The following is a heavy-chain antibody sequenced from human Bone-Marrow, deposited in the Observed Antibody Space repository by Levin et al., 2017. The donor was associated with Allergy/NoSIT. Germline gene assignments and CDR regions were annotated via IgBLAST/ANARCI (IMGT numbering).Heavy chain of an antibody. J-gene: IGHJ4*02. D-gene: IGHD3-9*01. CDR2: MWYDGNKK. V-gene: IGHV3-30*02. CDR1: GFTLSSYG. Sequence: HPGGSLRLSCVASGFTLSSYGMHWVRQAPGKGLEWVAVMWYDGNKKYYADSVKGRFTISRDTSRHTLYLQMNSLRPEDTALYYCAKEFPTETTYFDNTGFSNYFDHWGQGTLVTVSS. CDR3: AKEFPTETTYFDNTGFSNYFDH.